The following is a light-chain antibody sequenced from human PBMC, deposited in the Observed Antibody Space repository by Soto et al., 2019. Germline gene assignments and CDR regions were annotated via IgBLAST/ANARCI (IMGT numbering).Light chain of an antibody. CDR1: QTITRW. CDR3: LQNYSKWP. J-gene: IGKJ1*01. CDR2: DAS. V-gene: IGKV1-5*01. Sequence: ERVTITCRASQTITRWMAWYQQKPGKPPKLLIYDASSLQSGVPSKFSGGGSGTEFTLTSSCHLPVVCPACQRLQNYSKWPFGQGTKVDIK.